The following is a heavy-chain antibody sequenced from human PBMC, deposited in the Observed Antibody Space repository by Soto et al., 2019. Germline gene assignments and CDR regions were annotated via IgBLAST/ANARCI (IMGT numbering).Heavy chain of an antibody. V-gene: IGHV3-33*01. J-gene: IGHJ4*02. D-gene: IGHD2-15*01. CDR2: IWYDGNNK. Sequence: QVQLVESGGGVVQPGRSLRPSCAASGFTFSSYGMHWVRQAPGKGLEWVAVIWYDGNNKYYADSVKGRFTISRDNSKNTLYLQMNSLRAEDTAVYYCASGSSGVRFDYWGQGTLVTVSS. CDR3: ASGSSGVRFDY. CDR1: GFTFSSYG.